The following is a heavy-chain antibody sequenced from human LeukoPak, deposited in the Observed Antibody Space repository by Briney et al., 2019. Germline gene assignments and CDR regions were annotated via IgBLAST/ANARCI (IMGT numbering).Heavy chain of an antibody. CDR3: ARAGLRYSGYDSYYYYYMDV. Sequence: SVKVSCKASGGTFSSYAISWVRQAPGQGLEWMGGIIPIFGTANYAQKFQGRVTITADESTSTAYMELSSLRSEDTAVYYCARAGLRYSGYDSYYYYYMDVWGKGTTVTVSS. D-gene: IGHD5-12*01. CDR1: GGTFSSYA. J-gene: IGHJ6*03. V-gene: IGHV1-69*13. CDR2: IIPIFGTA.